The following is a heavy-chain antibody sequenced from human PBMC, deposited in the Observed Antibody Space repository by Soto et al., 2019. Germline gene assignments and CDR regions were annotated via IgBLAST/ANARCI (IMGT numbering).Heavy chain of an antibody. CDR3: ATRPPGATWFGVFDY. D-gene: IGHD3-10*01. Sequence: SDTLSLTCAVSVSGVSISNYYWSWIRHPPGKGPEWIGYVYSSGATNYHPSLENRVTLSLDPSRNQFSLRLNSVTAADTAVYYCATRPPGATWFGVFDYWSQGTLVTVS. V-gene: IGHV4-59*07. CDR2: VYSSGAT. J-gene: IGHJ4*02. CDR1: GVSISNYY.